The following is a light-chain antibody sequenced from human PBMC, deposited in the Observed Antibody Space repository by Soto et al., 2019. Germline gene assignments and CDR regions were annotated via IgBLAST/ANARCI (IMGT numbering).Light chain of an antibody. CDR1: QSILYSSNNKNY. CDR2: WAS. J-gene: IGKJ2*01. CDR3: QQYYNTPYT. V-gene: IGKV4-1*01. Sequence: DTVMTQSPDALAVSLGERATINCKSSQSILYSSNNKNYLAWYQQKPGQPPKLLIYWASTRESGVPDRCSGSGSGTDFARTISSLQAEDVAVYYCQQYYNTPYTFGPGTQLEIK.